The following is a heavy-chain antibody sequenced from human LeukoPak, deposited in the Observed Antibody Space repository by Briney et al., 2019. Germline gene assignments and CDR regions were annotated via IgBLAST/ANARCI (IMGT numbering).Heavy chain of an antibody. CDR2: IRQDGSEK. D-gene: IGHD3-3*01. J-gene: IGHJ4*02. CDR3: ARGGYDFWSGYLFDY. V-gene: IGHV3-7*01. CDR1: GFTFSSYW. Sequence: GGSLRLSCAASGFTFSSYWMSWVRQAPGKGLEWVANIRQDGSEKYDVAYVKGRFTIARDTAKNSLYLQMNSLRAEDTAVYYCARGGYDFWSGYLFDYWGQGTLVTVPS.